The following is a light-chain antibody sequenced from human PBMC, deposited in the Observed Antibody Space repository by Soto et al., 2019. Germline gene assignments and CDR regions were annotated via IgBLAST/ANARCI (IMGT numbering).Light chain of an antibody. CDR1: QSVDNN. CDR2: NAS. J-gene: IGKJ1*01. Sequence: EIMMTQSPATLSVSPGERATLSCRASQSVDNNLAWYQERPGQTPRLLIFNASTRARGIPTRFSGSGSGADFSLAISGLQSEDFAVYYCQQYNVWWTFGQGTKVE. CDR3: QQYNVWWT. V-gene: IGKV3-15*01.